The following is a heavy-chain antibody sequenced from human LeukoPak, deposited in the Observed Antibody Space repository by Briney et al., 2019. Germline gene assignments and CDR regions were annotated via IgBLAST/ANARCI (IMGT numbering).Heavy chain of an antibody. V-gene: IGHV3-7*01. CDR3: ARRPYLDY. CDR1: GFTITKYW. CDR2: IKQDGSDK. Sequence: PGGSLRLSCAASGFTITKYWMTWVRQAPGKGLEWVGNIKQDGSDKNYMDSVKGRFTISRDNTKNSVYLQMSSLRAEDTAVYYCARRPYLDYWGQGTLVTVSS. J-gene: IGHJ4*02.